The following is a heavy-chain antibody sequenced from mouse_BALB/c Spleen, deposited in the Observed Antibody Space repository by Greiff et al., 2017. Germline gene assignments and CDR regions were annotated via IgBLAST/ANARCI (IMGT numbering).Heavy chain of an antibody. D-gene: IGHD2-3*01. Sequence: EVQLVESGGGLVKPGGSLKLSCAASGFTFSSYAMSWVRQTPEKRLEWVASISSGGSTYYPDSVKGRFTISRDNARNILYLQMSSLRSEDTAMYYCAREDDGYYNYAMDYWGQGTSVTVSS. CDR3: AREDDGYYNYAMDY. V-gene: IGHV5-6-5*01. CDR1: GFTFSSYA. CDR2: ISSGGST. J-gene: IGHJ4*01.